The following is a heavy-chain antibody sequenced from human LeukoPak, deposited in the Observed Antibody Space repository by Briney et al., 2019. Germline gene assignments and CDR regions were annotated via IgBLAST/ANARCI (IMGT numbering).Heavy chain of an antibody. J-gene: IGHJ2*01. CDR1: GFTFSTYG. Sequence: GGSLRLSCSGSGFTFSTYGMTWVRQAPGKGLECVSTITAGGGTTRYADSVKGRFTVSRDNSRNTLYLQMNSLRAKDTAIYYCAKDWGISLSIWYFDLWGRGTQVTVSS. D-gene: IGHD3-10*02. CDR2: ITAGGGTT. V-gene: IGHV3-23*01. CDR3: AKDWGISLSIWYFDL.